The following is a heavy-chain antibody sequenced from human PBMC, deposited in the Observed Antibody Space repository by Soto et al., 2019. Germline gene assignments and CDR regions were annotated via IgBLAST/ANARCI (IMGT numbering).Heavy chain of an antibody. CDR3: ARGSVVVAAFSNYYYYRMDV. CDR2: INHSGST. D-gene: IGHD2-15*01. J-gene: IGHJ6*02. V-gene: IGHV4-34*01. Sequence: SETLSLTCAVYGGSFSGYYWSWIRQPPGKGLEWIGEINHSGSTNYNPSLKSRVTISVDTSKNQFSLKLSSVTAADTAVYYCARGSVVVAAFSNYYYYRMDVWGQGTTVTVSS. CDR1: GGSFSGYY.